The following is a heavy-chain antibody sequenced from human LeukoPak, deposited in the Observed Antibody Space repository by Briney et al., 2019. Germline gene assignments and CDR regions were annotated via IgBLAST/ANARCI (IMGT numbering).Heavy chain of an antibody. J-gene: IGHJ4*01. D-gene: IGHD1-26*01. V-gene: IGHV3-21*01. CDR2: ITSSGTYI. CDR3: ARASGGWDLDY. Sequence: PGGSLRLSCAASGFTFNVFHMNGVRQAPGKGLEWISSITSSGTYITYADSIQGRFTISRDNAKNSLYLQMNSLRVDDTALYYCARASGGWDLDYWGHGTLVTVSS. CDR1: GFTFNVFH.